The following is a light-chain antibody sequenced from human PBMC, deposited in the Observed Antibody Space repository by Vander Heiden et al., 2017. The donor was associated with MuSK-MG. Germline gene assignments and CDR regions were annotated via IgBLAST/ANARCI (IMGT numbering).Light chain of an antibody. CDR3: QSYDSSLSGVV. Sequence: QSVLTQPPSASGAPGQRVPLSRTGGSSNIGAGYDVHWYQQLPGTAPKLLIYGNSNRPSGVPDRFSGSKSGTSASLAITGLQAEDEADYYCQSYDSSLSGVVFGGGTKLTVL. J-gene: IGLJ2*01. V-gene: IGLV1-40*01. CDR2: GNS. CDR1: SSNIGAGYD.